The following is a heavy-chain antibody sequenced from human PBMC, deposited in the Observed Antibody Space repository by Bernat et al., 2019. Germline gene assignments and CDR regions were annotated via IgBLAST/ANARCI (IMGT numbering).Heavy chain of an antibody. CDR3: ARHIGGNRDAFDI. Sequence: EVQLVQSGAEVKKPGESLRISCKGSGYSFTSYWISWVRQMPGKGLEWMGRIDPSDSYTNYSPSFQGHVTSSGDKSISTAYLQWSSLKASDTAMYDCARHIGGNRDAFDIWGQGTMVTVSS. J-gene: IGHJ3*02. CDR2: IDPSDSYT. CDR1: GYSFTSYW. V-gene: IGHV5-10-1*03. D-gene: IGHD4-23*01.